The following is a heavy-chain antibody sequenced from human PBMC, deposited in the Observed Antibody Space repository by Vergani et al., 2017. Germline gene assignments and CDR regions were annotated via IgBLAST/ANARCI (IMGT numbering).Heavy chain of an antibody. CDR1: GGPISSCSYY. V-gene: IGHV4-39*02. CDR3: ARDCAEVRRKGARWFDP. D-gene: IGHD1-26*01. J-gene: IGHJ5*02. CDR2: IFYSGST. Sequence: QLQLQESGPGLVKPSETLSLTCPVSGGPISSCSYYWGWIRQPPGKGLEWIGSIFYSGSTYYNPSLKSRVTISVDTTKNQFSLKMSTVTAAVTAVYYCARDCAEVRRKGARWFDPWGQGTLVTVSS.